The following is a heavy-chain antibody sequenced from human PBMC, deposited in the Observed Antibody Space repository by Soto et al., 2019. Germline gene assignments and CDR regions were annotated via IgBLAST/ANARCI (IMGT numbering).Heavy chain of an antibody. Sequence: PSETLSLTCTVSGGSINSYYWSWIRQPPGMGLEWIGCISYSGSANYNPSLKSRVTISVDTSKNQFSLKLSSVTAADTAVYYCARRLYYDSSGFEGGVLDVSGQGTTVT. CDR2: ISYSGSA. CDR1: GGSINSYY. CDR3: ARRLYYDSSGFEGGVLDV. J-gene: IGHJ6*02. D-gene: IGHD3-22*01. V-gene: IGHV4-59*08.